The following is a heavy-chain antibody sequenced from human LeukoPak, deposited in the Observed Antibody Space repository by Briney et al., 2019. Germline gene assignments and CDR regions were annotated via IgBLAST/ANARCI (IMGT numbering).Heavy chain of an antibody. V-gene: IGHV1-18*01. CDR1: GYTFTSYG. D-gene: IGHD6-19*01. Sequence: GASVKVSCKASGYTFTSYGISWVRQAPGQGLEWMGWISAYNGNTNYAQKLQGRVTMTTDTSTSTAYMELRSLRSDDTAVYYCAGYLASSGWPDYGMDVWGQGTTVTVSS. CDR3: AGYLASSGWPDYGMDV. J-gene: IGHJ6*02. CDR2: ISAYNGNT.